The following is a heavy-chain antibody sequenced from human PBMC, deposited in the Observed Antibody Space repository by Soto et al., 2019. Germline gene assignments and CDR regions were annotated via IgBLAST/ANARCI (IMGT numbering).Heavy chain of an antibody. CDR3: AGLKYFHSSNYLVH. Sequence: SETLSLTCTVSGGSISSSSYYWGWIRQPPGKGLEWIGSIYYSGSTYSNPSLKSRVTISVDTSKNQFSLKLSSVTAADTAVYYCAGLKYFHSSNYLVHWAQGTRVTVS. CDR1: GGSISSSSYY. J-gene: IGHJ4*02. CDR2: IYYSGST. V-gene: IGHV4-39*01. D-gene: IGHD3-22*01.